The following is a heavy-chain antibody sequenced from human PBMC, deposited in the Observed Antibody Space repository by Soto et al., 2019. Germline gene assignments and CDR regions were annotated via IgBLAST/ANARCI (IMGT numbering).Heavy chain of an antibody. V-gene: IGHV2-5*02. J-gene: IGHJ4*02. CDR1: GFSLSTSGVG. Sequence: QITLKESGPTLVKPTQTLTLTCTFSGFSLSTSGVGVGWIRQPPGKALEWLALIYWDDDKRYSPSLKSRLTIPKDTSKNQVVLTMTNMDPVDTATYYCAHRRAAVAGVVGAFDYWGQGTLVTVSS. CDR3: AHRRAAVAGVVGAFDY. D-gene: IGHD6-19*01. CDR2: IYWDDDK.